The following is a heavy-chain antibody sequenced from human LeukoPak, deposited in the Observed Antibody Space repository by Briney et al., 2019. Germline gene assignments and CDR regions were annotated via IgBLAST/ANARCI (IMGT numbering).Heavy chain of an antibody. CDR1: GYSFTSYW. Sequence: KISCKGSGYSFTSYWISWVRQAPGQGLEWMGRIIPILGIANYTQKFQGRVTITADKSTSTAYMELSSLRSEDTAVYYCARDWAIAAAGTSFGYWGQGTLVTVSS. V-gene: IGHV1-69*04. D-gene: IGHD6-13*01. CDR2: IIPILGIA. J-gene: IGHJ4*02. CDR3: ARDWAIAAAGTSFGY.